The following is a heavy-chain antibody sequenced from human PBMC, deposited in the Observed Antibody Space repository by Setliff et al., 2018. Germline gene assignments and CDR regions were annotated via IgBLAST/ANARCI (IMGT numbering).Heavy chain of an antibody. CDR1: GFTFRKYW. V-gene: IGHV3-74*01. Sequence: GSLRLSCAASGFTFRKYWMYWVRQVPGKGLVWVSRISPDGTITNYADSVKGRFTISRDNAKNTLYLQMNSLRGEDTAVYFCASIDWGENFYNTDVWGKGTTVTVSS. CDR2: ISPDGTIT. CDR3: ASIDWGENFYNTDV. D-gene: IGHD7-27*01. J-gene: IGHJ6*03.